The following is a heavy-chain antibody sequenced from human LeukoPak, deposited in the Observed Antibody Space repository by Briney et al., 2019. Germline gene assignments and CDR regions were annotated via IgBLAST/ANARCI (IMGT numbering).Heavy chain of an antibody. D-gene: IGHD2-15*01. CDR1: GGAITSHY. J-gene: IGHJ6*03. CDR3: GRDALVGYFSYYYMDV. CDR2: ISNSGSS. Sequence: PSGTLSLTCIVSGGAITSHYWTWIRQSPVKGLEWIGDISNSGSSSYNPSLKSRVTISIDTSKNQFSLKLSSVTAADTAVYYCGRDALVGYFSYYYMDVWGKGTTVTVSS. V-gene: IGHV4-59*11.